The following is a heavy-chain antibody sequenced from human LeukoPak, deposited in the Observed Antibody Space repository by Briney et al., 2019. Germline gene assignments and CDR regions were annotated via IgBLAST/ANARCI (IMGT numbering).Heavy chain of an antibody. Sequence: ASVTVSFTASGYTFSGTGWYLYWLRQAPGQGLECLGWIYPNNGATGYAQKVQGRVPMTRDTSISTAYIELSRLRPDDTAVYYCARDGPAQMVDFDYWGQGTLVTVSS. CDR1: GYTFSGTGWY. J-gene: IGHJ4*02. V-gene: IGHV1-2*02. D-gene: IGHD3-10*01. CDR2: IYPNNGAT. CDR3: ARDGPAQMVDFDY.